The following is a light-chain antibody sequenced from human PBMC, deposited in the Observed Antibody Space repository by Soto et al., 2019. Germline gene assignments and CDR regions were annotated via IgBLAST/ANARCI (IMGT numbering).Light chain of an antibody. J-gene: IGKJ1*01. CDR2: AAS. Sequence: EIQMTRSPSSLSASVGDRITITCRASQSISRYLNWYQHKPGKAPKLLINAASSLERGVPSRFSGGGSGTDFTLNISSLQPDDFATYYCQQNYRATPWTFGQGTKVDIK. CDR3: QQNYRATPWT. V-gene: IGKV1-39*01. CDR1: QSISRY.